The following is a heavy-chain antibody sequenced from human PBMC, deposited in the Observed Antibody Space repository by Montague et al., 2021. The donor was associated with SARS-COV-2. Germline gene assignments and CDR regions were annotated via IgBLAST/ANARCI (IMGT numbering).Heavy chain of an antibody. D-gene: IGHD4-17*01. V-gene: IGHV3-48*04. J-gene: IGHJ1*01. CDR2: ISRSSRTI. CDR1: GFTFGSHS. CDR3: ADYGDTEPFQH. Sequence: SLRLSRAASGFTFGSHSMNWVRQAPGKGLEWVSYISRSSRTIYYADSVKGRITISRDNAKNSLYLQMNSLRAEDTAVYYCADYGDTEPFQHWGQGTLVTVSS.